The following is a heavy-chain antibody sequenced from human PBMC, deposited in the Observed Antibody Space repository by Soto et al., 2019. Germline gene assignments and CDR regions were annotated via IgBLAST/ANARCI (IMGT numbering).Heavy chain of an antibody. CDR1: GDTFIKYD. CDR3: ARRKERSGPNYFDV. V-gene: IGHV1-8*01. CDR2: MNPSNGNA. D-gene: IGHD6-25*01. J-gene: IGHJ4*02. Sequence: ASVKVSCKASGDTFIKYDINWVRQATGQGLEWMGWMNPSNGNAGYAQNFRGRVTMTSNTSITTAYMELSGPRYEDTAVYYCARRKERSGPNYFDVWGQGTLVTVS.